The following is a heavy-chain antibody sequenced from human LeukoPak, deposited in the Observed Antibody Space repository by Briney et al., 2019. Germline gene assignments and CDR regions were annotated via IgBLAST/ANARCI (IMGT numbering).Heavy chain of an antibody. CDR1: GYSISSGYY. D-gene: IGHD6-19*01. V-gene: IGHV4-38-2*01. CDR2: IYHSGST. J-gene: IGHJ4*02. Sequence: SETLSLTCAVSGYSISSGYYWGWIRQPPGKGLEWIGSIYHSGSTYYSPSLKSRVTISVDTSKNRFSLKLSSVTAADTAVYYCARSKIAVAARFDYWGQGTLVTVSS. CDR3: ARSKIAVAARFDY.